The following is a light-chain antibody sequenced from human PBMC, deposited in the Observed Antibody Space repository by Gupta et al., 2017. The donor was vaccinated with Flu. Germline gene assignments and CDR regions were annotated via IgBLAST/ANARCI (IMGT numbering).Light chain of an antibody. CDR1: SSNIGSNT. J-gene: IGLJ3*02. Sequence: QSVLTQPPSASGTPGQRVTISCSGSSSNIGSNTVNWYQQLPGTAPKLLIYSNNQRPSGVPDRFSGSKSGTSASLTLXWXQAEEEXDYYCDASDDSLNSWVFGGGTKLTVL. CDR2: SNN. CDR3: DASDDSLNSWV. V-gene: IGLV1-44*01.